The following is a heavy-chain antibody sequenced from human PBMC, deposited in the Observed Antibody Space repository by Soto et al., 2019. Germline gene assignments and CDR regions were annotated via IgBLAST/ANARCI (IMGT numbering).Heavy chain of an antibody. CDR1: GFTFDDYA. J-gene: IGHJ6*02. V-gene: IGHV3-43D*03. CDR2: ISWDGGST. D-gene: IGHD6-13*01. Sequence: GGSLRLSCAASGFTFDDYAMHWVRQAPGKGLEWVSLISWDGGSTYYADSVKGRFTISRDNSKNSLYLQMNSLRAEDTALYYCAKDMSSSWYRYYYYGMDVWGQGTTVTVSS. CDR3: AKDMSSSWYRYYYYGMDV.